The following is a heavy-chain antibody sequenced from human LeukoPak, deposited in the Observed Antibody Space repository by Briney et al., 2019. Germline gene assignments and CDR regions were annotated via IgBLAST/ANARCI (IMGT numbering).Heavy chain of an antibody. CDR2: IYSGGST. Sequence: GGSLRLSCAASGFTFSTYSMNWVRQAPGKGLEWVSVIYSGGSTYYADSVKGRFTISRDNSKNTLYLQMNSLRAEDTAVYYCATAYDSSGYYLDYWGQGTLVTVSS. CDR3: ATAYDSSGYYLDY. J-gene: IGHJ4*02. V-gene: IGHV3-53*01. D-gene: IGHD3-22*01. CDR1: GFTFSTYS.